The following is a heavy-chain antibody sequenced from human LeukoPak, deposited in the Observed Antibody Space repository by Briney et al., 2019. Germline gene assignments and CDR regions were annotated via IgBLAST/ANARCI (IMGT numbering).Heavy chain of an antibody. V-gene: IGHV3-23*01. CDR2: ISGSGGST. J-gene: IGHJ4*02. CDR3: AKDMRGYYSSGSSN. CDR1: GFTFSSYA. Sequence: GGSLRLSCAASGFTFSSYAMSWVRQAPGKGLEWVSAISGSGGSTYYADSVKGRFTISRDNSKNTLYLQMNSLRAEDTAVYYCAKDMRGYYSSGSSNWGQGTLVTVSS. D-gene: IGHD3-10*01.